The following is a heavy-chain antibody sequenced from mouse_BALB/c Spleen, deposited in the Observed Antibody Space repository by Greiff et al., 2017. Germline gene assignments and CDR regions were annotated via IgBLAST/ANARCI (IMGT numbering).Heavy chain of an antibody. CDR1: GFAFSSYD. CDR2: ISSGGGST. CDR3: ARQGIHYFVDY. Sequence: EVKLMESGGGLVKPGGSLKLSCAASGFAFSSYDMSWVRQTPEKRLEWVAYISSGGGSTYYPDTVKGRFTISRDNAKNTLYLQMSSLKSEDTAMYYCARQGIHYFVDYWGQGTSVTVAS. J-gene: IGHJ4*01. D-gene: IGHD1-2*01. V-gene: IGHV5-12-1*01.